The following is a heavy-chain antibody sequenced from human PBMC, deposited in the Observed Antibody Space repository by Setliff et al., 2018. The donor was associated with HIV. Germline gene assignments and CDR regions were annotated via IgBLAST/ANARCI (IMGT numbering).Heavy chain of an antibody. CDR3: AKDPNSSWHVGFYNYGMDV. Sequence: GGSLRLSCAASGFTFSSYGMHWVRQAPGKGLEWVAFIRYDGSNKYYAESVRGRFTISRDYSRNTLYLQMNSLRAEDSAVYYCAKDPNSSWHVGFYNYGMDVWGQGTTVTVSS. CDR2: IRYDGSNK. V-gene: IGHV3-30*02. CDR1: GFTFSSYG. D-gene: IGHD6-13*01. J-gene: IGHJ6*02.